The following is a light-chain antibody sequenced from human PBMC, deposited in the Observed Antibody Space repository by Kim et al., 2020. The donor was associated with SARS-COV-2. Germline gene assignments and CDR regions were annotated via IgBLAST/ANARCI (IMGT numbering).Light chain of an antibody. J-gene: IGLJ3*02. Sequence: QSALTQPASVSGSPGQSLTISCTATSSDVGSYKYVSWYQQHPGKAPQLMIYDVSNRPSGVSNRFSGSKSGNTASLTISGLQAEDEADYYCGSHTSSSGLVFGGGTRLTVL. CDR3: GSHTSSSGLV. CDR1: SSDVGSYKY. CDR2: DVS. V-gene: IGLV2-14*03.